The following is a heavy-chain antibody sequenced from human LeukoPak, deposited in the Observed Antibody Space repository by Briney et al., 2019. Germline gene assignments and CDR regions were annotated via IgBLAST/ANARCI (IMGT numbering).Heavy chain of an antibody. Sequence: SETLSLTCTVSGGSISSSSYYWGWIRQPPGKGLEWIGSIYYSGSTYYNPSLKSRVTISVDTSKNQFSLKLSSVTAADTAVYYCARTCSSTSCYIKDWGQGTLVTVSS. CDR1: GGSISSSSYY. CDR2: IYYSGST. CDR3: ARTCSSTSCYIKD. D-gene: IGHD2-2*02. J-gene: IGHJ4*02. V-gene: IGHV4-39*07.